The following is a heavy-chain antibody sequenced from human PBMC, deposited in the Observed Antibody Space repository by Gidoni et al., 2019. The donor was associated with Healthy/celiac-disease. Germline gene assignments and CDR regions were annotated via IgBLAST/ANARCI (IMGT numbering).Heavy chain of an antibody. J-gene: IGHJ6*02. D-gene: IGHD6-13*01. V-gene: IGHV6-1*01. Sequence: QVQPQQSGPGLVTPSQTPPLTCATPGDSASSNSPAGNRIRQSPSRGPEWLGRTYYRSKWYNDYAVSVKSRITISPDTSKNQFSLQLNSVTPEDTAVYYCATDVVIAAAGTYYYYYGMDVWGQGTTVTVSS. CDR2: TYYRSKWYN. CDR1: GDSASSNSPA. CDR3: ATDVVIAAAGTYYYYYGMDV.